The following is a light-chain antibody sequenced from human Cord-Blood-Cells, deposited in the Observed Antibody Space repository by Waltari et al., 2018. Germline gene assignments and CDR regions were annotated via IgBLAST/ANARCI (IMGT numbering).Light chain of an antibody. CDR3: QQYNNWPPVYT. J-gene: IGKJ2*01. CDR1: QSVSSN. V-gene: IGKV3-15*01. Sequence: EIVMTQSPATLSVSPGERATLSCRASQSVSSNLAWSQQKPGQAPRLLIYGASTRATGIPARCSGSVSGTEFTLTISSLQSEDFAVYYWQQYNNWPPVYTFCQGTKLEIK. CDR2: GAS.